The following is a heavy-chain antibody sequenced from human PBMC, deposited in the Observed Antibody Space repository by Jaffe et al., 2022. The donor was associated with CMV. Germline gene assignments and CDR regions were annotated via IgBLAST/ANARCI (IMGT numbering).Heavy chain of an antibody. D-gene: IGHD1-1*01. Sequence: QVQLVQSGAEVKKPGASVKVSCKASGYTFTDYYTHWVRQAPGQGLEWLGWIKSNTGDTNYAQKFQGWVTMTRDTSFNTAYMELSRLRFDDTAVYFCARGSHNWNSVDQHDAFDMWGQGTTVTVSS. V-gene: IGHV1-2*04. CDR3: ARGSHNWNSVDQHDAFDM. CDR2: IKSNTGDT. CDR1: GYTFTDYY. J-gene: IGHJ3*02.